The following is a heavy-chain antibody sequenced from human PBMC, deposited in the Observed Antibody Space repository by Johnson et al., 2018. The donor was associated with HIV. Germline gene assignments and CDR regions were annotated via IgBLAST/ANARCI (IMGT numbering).Heavy chain of an antibody. Sequence: EVQLVESGGGLVQPGGSLRLSCAVSGFTFGNFCFPWVRQAPGKGLEWVANINQGGGEIFYLDSVKGRFTISRDDAKSSLYLQMNSLRADDTAVYYCARQIVDYTGYRPLSEWGQGTVVSVS. CDR1: GFTFGNFC. J-gene: IGHJ4*02. D-gene: IGHD5-12*01. CDR3: ARQIVDYTGYRPLSE. CDR2: INQGGGEI. V-gene: IGHV3-7*01.